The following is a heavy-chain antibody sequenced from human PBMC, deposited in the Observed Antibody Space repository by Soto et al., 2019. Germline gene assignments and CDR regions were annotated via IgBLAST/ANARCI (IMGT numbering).Heavy chain of an antibody. V-gene: IGHV4-30-4*01. J-gene: IGHJ5*02. CDR2: IYYSGST. CDR3: ARGSYSGSYYSFAP. CDR1: GGSISSGDYY. Sequence: PSETLSLTCTVSGGSISSGDYYWSWIRQPPGKGLEWIGYIYYSGSTYYNPSLNSRVTISVDTSKNQFSLKLSSVTAADTAVYYCARGSYSGSYYSFAPRGQGTLVTVS. D-gene: IGHD1-26*01.